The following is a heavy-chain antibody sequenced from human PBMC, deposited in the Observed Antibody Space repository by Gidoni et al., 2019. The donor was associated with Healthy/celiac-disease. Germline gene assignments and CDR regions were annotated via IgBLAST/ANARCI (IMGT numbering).Heavy chain of an antibody. V-gene: IGHV3-30*18. D-gene: IGHD3-16*01. J-gene: IGHJ4*02. Sequence: QVQLVESGGGVVPPGRSLRLSCAASGFTFSSCGLHWVRQAPGKGLEWVAVISYDGSNKYYADSVKGRFTISRDNSKNTLYLQMNSLRAEDTAVYYCAKDSRWGTAGAGLFDYWGQGTLVTVSS. CDR3: AKDSRWGTAGAGLFDY. CDR1: GFTFSSCG. CDR2: ISYDGSNK.